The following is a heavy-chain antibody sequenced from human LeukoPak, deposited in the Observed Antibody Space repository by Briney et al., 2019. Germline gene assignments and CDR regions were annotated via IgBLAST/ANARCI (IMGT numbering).Heavy chain of an antibody. CDR2: IYYSGST. D-gene: IGHD3-22*01. J-gene: IGHJ2*01. CDR1: GGSISSYY. CDR3: ARDYYDSSGYYPSRNYWYFDL. Sequence: PSETLSLTCTVSGGSISSYYWSWIRQPPGKGLEWIGYIYYSGSTNYNPSLKSRVTISVDTSKNQFSLKLSSVTAAGTAVYCCARDYYDSSGYYPSRNYWYFDLWGRGTLVTVSS. V-gene: IGHV4-59*01.